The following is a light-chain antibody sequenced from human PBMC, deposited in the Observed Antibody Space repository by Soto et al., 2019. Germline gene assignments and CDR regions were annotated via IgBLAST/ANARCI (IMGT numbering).Light chain of an antibody. CDR2: EVT. CDR1: GSDVGGYDY. Sequence: QSALTQPASVSVSPGQSITSSCTGTGSDVGGYDYVSWYQHHPGKAPKVMIYEVTNRNSGVYNRFSGSKSGNTASLTISGLLAEDEADYYCSSYTSSSTYVFGTGTKLTVL. CDR3: SSYTSSSTYV. J-gene: IGLJ1*01. V-gene: IGLV2-14*01.